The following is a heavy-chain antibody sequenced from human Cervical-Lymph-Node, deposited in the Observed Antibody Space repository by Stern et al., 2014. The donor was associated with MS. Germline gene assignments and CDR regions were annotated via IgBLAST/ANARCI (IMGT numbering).Heavy chain of an antibody. CDR3: ARDDRYCSGTSCYTGWFDP. D-gene: IGHD2-2*02. J-gene: IGHJ5*02. Sequence: VQLVESGGGVVQPGRSLRLSCAASGFTFSDYAMHWVRQAPGKGLEWLTIISYDGSNKYYADSVKGRFTISRDNSKNTLYLQMNSLSAEDTAVYYCARDDRYCSGTSCYTGWFDPWGQGTLVTVSS. CDR2: ISYDGSNK. V-gene: IGHV3-30-3*01. CDR1: GFTFSDYA.